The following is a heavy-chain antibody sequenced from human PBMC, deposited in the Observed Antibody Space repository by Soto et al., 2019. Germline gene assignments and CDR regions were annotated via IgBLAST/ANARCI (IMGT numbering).Heavy chain of an antibody. J-gene: IGHJ6*03. Sequence: SETLSLTCTVSGGSISSYYWSWIRQPPGKGLEWIGYIYYSGSTNYNPSLKSRVTISVDTSKNQFSLKLSSVTAADTAVYYCARVNGYGSGSYYNNYYYYYMDVWGKGTTVT. V-gene: IGHV4-59*01. D-gene: IGHD3-10*01. CDR2: IYYSGST. CDR3: ARVNGYGSGSYYNNYYYYYMDV. CDR1: GGSISSYY.